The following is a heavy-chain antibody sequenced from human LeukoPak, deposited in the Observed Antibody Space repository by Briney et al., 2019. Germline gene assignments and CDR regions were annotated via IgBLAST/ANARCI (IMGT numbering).Heavy chain of an antibody. CDR3: ASDFPPDCSNQILGT. CDR1: GGSISSYY. D-gene: IGHD4-11*01. CDR2: IYYSGST. J-gene: IGHJ5*02. Sequence: PSETLSLTCTVSGGSISSYYWSWIRQPPGKGLEWIGYIYYSGSTNYNPSLKSRVTISVDTSKNQFSLKLSSVTAADTAVYYCASDFPPDCSNQILGTWGQGTLVTVSS. V-gene: IGHV4-59*08.